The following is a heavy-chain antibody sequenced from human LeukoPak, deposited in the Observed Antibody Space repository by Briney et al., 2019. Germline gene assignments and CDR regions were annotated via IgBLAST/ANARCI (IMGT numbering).Heavy chain of an antibody. CDR1: GGSFSAYY. D-gene: IGHD2-15*01. CDR2: IYPSGST. Sequence: PSETLSLTCAVYGGSFSAYYWSWIRQPAGKGLEWIGRIYPSGSTNYNPSLKSRVTISVDTSKNQFSLKLSSVTAADTAVYYCARGLGYCSGGSCYSFDYWGQGTLVTVSS. J-gene: IGHJ4*02. CDR3: ARGLGYCSGGSCYSFDY. V-gene: IGHV4-59*10.